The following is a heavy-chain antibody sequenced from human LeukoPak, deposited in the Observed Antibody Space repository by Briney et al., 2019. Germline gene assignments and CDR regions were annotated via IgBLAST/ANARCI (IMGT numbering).Heavy chain of an antibody. J-gene: IGHJ6*03. Sequence: GASVKVSCKASGYTFTSYGISWVRQAPGQGLEWMGRIIPIFGTANYAQKFQGRVTITTDESTSTAYMELSSLRSEDTAVYYCARDLDDYYYYYMDVWGKGTTVTVSS. CDR3: ARDLDDYYYYYMDV. CDR1: GYTFTSYG. D-gene: IGHD3-9*01. CDR2: IIPIFGTA. V-gene: IGHV1-69*05.